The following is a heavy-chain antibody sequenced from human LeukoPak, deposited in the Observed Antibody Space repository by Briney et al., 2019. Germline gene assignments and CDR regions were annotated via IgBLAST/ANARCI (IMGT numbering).Heavy chain of an antibody. D-gene: IGHD3-10*01. V-gene: IGHV3-53*01. J-gene: IGHJ4*02. CDR1: GFTFDDYA. Sequence: GRSLRLSCAASGFTFDDYAMHWVRQAPGKGLEWVSVIYSGGSTYYADSVKGRFTISRDNSKNTLYLQMNSLRAEDTAVYYCAREEDGSGSYPTAYWGQGTLVTVSS. CDR3: AREEDGSGSYPTAY. CDR2: IYSGGST.